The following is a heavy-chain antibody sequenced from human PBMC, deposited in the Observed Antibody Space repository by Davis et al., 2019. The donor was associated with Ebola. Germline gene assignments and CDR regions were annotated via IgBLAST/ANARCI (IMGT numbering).Heavy chain of an antibody. CDR2: TYYSSKWYN. CDR1: GDSVSSGG. V-gene: IGHV6-1*01. D-gene: IGHD5-18*01. J-gene: IGHJ6*04. Sequence: HSQTLSLTRAISGDSVSSGGWNRIRQSPSRGLEWLGRTYYSSKWYNDYAVSVKSRITINPDTSKNQFSLQLNSVTPEDTALYYCARGWLRAGMDVWGEGTTVTVSS. CDR3: ARGWLRAGMDV.